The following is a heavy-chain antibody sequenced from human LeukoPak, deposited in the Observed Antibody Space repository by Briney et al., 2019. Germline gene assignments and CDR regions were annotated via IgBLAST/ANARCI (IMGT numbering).Heavy chain of an antibody. CDR1: GYSISNSYY. CDR2: IYHTGGT. CDR3: ARDAQTYYYDTSGYYFEY. V-gene: IGHV4-38-2*02. J-gene: IGHJ4*02. D-gene: IGHD3-22*01. Sequence: PSETLSLTCAVSGYSISNSYYWGWIRQPPGKGLEWSGNIYHTGGTYSNPSLKSRVTISIDASKNQFSLNLSSVTAADTAVYYCARDAQTYYYDTSGYYFEYWGQGTLVTVSS.